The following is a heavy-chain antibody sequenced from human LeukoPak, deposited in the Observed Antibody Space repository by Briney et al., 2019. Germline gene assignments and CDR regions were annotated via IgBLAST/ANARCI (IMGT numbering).Heavy chain of an antibody. J-gene: IGHJ4*02. D-gene: IGHD6-19*01. Sequence: PSETLSLTCTVSGGSISSYSWSWIRQPAGKGLEWIGHIYTSGSTNYNPSLKSRVTMSVDTSKNQFSLKLSSVTAADTAVYYCAREGEWLAYFDYWGQGILVTVSS. V-gene: IGHV4-4*07. CDR3: AREGEWLAYFDY. CDR2: IYTSGST. CDR1: GGSISSYS.